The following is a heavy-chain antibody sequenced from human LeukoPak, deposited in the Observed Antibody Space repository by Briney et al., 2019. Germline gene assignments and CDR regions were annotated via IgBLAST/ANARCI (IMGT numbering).Heavy chain of an antibody. CDR2: ISGSGGST. V-gene: IGHV3-23*01. Sequence: GGSLRLSCAASGFTFSSYAMSWVRQAPGKGLGWVSAISGSGGSTYYADSVTGRFTISRDNSKNTLYLQMNSLRAGDTAVYYCARNRGAPTLFYWGQGTLVTVSS. J-gene: IGHJ4*02. D-gene: IGHD7-27*01. CDR1: GFTFSSYA. CDR3: ARNRGAPTLFY.